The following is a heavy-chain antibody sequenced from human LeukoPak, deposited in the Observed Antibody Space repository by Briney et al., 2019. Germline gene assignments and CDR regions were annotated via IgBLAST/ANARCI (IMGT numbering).Heavy chain of an antibody. V-gene: IGHV4-31*03. CDR2: LYYNGNSYDP. CDR1: GDSISSTGYY. J-gene: IGHJ6*02. CDR3: ARALRFAPPIGMDV. Sequence: PSETLSLTCTVSGDSISSTGYYWSWIRHHPGKGLEWIGYLYYNGNSYDPYYKSSLKSRVTISVDTSKNQSSLRLSSVTAADTAVYYCARALRFAPPIGMDVWGQGTTVTVSS.